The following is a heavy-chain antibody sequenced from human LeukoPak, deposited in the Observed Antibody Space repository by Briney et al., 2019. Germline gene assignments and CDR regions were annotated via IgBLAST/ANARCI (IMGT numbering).Heavy chain of an antibody. CDR2: IYYSGST. D-gene: IGHD6-6*01. Sequence: SETLSLTCAVSGGSISSHYWSWVPQPPGKGLEWIGYIYYSGSTNYNPSLKSRVTISVDTSKNQFSLKLSSVTAADTAVYYCASQRIAARDFDYWGQGTLVTVSS. CDR1: GGSISSHY. J-gene: IGHJ4*02. V-gene: IGHV4-59*11. CDR3: ASQRIAARDFDY.